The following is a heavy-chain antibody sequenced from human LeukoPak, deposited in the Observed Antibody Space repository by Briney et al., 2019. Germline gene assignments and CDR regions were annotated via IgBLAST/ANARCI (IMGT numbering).Heavy chain of an antibody. J-gene: IGHJ4*02. CDR1: GYTFTSYG. V-gene: IGHV1-18*04. Sequence: GASVKVSCKASGYTFTSYGFTWERQAPGQGLEWMGWISAYNGDTMYAEKFQGRVTITTDTSTSTAYMELRSLRSEDTAVYYCARDPPTGMASGRQDNWGQGTLVTVSS. CDR3: ARDPPTGMASGRQDN. D-gene: IGHD5-12*01. CDR2: ISAYNGDT.